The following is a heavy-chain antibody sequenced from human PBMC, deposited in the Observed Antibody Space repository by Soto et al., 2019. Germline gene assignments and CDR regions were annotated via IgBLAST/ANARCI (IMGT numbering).Heavy chain of an antibody. CDR3: ARVGYGVDELST. CDR2: ISYSGST. Sequence: QVKLQESGPGLVKPSQTLSLTCTVSGAPISSGDYYWSWVRQAPGKGLEWVGYISYSGSTYYIPSLNRRLDIPLDVSKNLFSLWLTSVTASDTAVYFCARVGYGVDELSTWGPGMLVTVSS. CDR1: GAPISSGDYY. V-gene: IGHV4-30-4*01. J-gene: IGHJ5*02. D-gene: IGHD4-17*01.